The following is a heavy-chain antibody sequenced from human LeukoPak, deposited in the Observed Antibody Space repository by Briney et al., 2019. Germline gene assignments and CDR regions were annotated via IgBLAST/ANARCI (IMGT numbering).Heavy chain of an antibody. CDR3: ARGWYGSGWYDY. V-gene: IGHV4-34*01. CDR2: INHSGST. Sequence: SETLSLTCAVYGGSFSGYYWSWIRQPPGKGLEWIGEINHSGSTNYNPSLKSRVTISVDTSKNQFSLKLSSVTAADTAVYYCARGWYGSGWYDYWGQGTLVTVSS. CDR1: GGSFSGYY. J-gene: IGHJ4*02. D-gene: IGHD6-19*01.